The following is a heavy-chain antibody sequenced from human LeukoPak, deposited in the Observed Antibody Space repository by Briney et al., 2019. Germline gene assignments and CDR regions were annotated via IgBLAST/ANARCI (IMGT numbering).Heavy chain of an antibody. CDR1: GGSISSYY. CDR3: ARDLLVITFGGVIVTGYYYGMDV. CDR2: IYTSGST. Sequence: ETLSLTCTVSGGSISSYYWSWIRQPAGKGLEWIGRIYTSGSTNYNPSLTSRVTMSVDTSKNQLSLKLSSVTAADTAVYYCARDLLVITFGGVIVTGYYYGMDVWGQGTTVTVSS. V-gene: IGHV4-4*07. D-gene: IGHD3-16*02. J-gene: IGHJ6*02.